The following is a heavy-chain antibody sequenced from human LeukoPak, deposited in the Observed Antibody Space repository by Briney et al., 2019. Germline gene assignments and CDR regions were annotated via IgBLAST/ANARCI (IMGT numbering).Heavy chain of an antibody. CDR2: IIPILGIA. V-gene: IGHV1-69*04. CDR3: ARDFGGRIAAPLGRHWFDP. CDR1: GGTFNSYT. J-gene: IGHJ5*02. D-gene: IGHD6-6*01. Sequence: ASVKVSCKASGGTFNSYTISWVRQAPGQGLEWMGRIIPILGIANYAQKFQGRVTITADKSTSTAYMELSSLRSEDTAVYYCARDFGGRIAAPLGRHWFDPWGQGTLVTVSS.